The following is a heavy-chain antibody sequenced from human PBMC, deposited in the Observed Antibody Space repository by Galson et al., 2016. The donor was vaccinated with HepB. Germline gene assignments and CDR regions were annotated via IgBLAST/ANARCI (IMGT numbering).Heavy chain of an antibody. CDR2: IHSSGST. J-gene: IGHJ5*02. CDR1: GGSINSDY. V-gene: IGHV4-4*09. CDR3: ARLRGYNRAWWRIDH. D-gene: IGHD6-19*01. Sequence: ETLSLTCTVSGGSINSDYWSWIRQPPGKGLEWIGCIHSSGSTKYDPSLKGRVTIPIDTSKSEFSLRLRSVTAADTAVYYCARLRGYNRAWWRIDHWGRGTLASVSS.